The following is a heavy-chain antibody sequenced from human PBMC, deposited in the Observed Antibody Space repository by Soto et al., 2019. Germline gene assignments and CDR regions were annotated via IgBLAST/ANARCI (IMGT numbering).Heavy chain of an antibody. V-gene: IGHV3-23*01. J-gene: IGHJ6*02. CDR1: GFTFSSYA. D-gene: IGHD2-15*01. CDR2: ISRSGGNA. CDR3: AKSGGDCSGGSCYYDYYGLDV. Sequence: EVQLLESGGDLVQPGGSLRLSCAASGFTFSSYAMTWVRQAPGKGLEWVSEISRSGGNADYAESVKGRITISRDNSRNTLYLEMYSLRVEDTAVYYCAKSGGDCSGGSCYYDYYGLDVWGQGTTVTVSS.